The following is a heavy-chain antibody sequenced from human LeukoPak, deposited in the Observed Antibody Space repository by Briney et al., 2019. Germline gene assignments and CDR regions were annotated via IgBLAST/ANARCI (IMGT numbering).Heavy chain of an antibody. CDR2: INADGSTA. D-gene: IGHD1-14*01. Sequence: GGSLRLSCAASGFTFGNSWVHWVRQAPGKGLVWVSLINADGSTATYADSVKGRFTISRDNARNTLSLQMNSLTIEDTAVYYCVVVVEPPDSDGFDVWGQGTTITVSS. CDR3: VVVVEPPDSDGFDV. V-gene: IGHV3-74*01. CDR1: GFTFGNSW. J-gene: IGHJ3*01.